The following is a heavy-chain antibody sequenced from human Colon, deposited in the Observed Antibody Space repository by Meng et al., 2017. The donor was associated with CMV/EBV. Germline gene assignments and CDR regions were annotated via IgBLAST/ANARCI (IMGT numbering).Heavy chain of an antibody. CDR3: AKDVGANFFYGLDV. J-gene: IGHJ6*02. Sequence: SLKISCAASGFTFDDHAMHWVRQVPGKGPEWVAGITWNSETIAYGDSVKGRFTVSRDNAKTALYLQMNSLRSEDTALYYCAKDVGANFFYGLDVWGQGTTVTVSS. V-gene: IGHV3-9*01. CDR1: GFTFDDHA. CDR2: ITWNSETI. D-gene: IGHD1-26*01.